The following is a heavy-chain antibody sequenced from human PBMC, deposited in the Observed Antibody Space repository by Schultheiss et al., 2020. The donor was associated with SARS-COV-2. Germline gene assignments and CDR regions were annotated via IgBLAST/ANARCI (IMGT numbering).Heavy chain of an antibody. CDR1: GFTFSSYA. D-gene: IGHD3-10*01. Sequence: GGSLRLSCAASGFTFSSYAMSWVRQALGKGLEWVSAISGSGGSTYYADSVKGRFTISRDNSKNTLYLQMNSLRAEDTAVYYCATGIGSGSYSDYYGMDVWGQGTTVTVSS. J-gene: IGHJ6*02. CDR2: ISGSGGST. V-gene: IGHV3-23*01. CDR3: ATGIGSGSYSDYYGMDV.